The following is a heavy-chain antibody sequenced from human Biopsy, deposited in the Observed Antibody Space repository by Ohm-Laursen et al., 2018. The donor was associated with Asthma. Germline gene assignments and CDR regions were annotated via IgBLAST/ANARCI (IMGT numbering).Heavy chain of an antibody. CDR2: TNERGVT. CDR3: ARGPELDV. V-gene: IGHV4-34*01. J-gene: IGHJ6*02. CDR1: PGSFSGFF. Sequence: SDTLSLTCDVYPGSFSGFFWTWIRQSPGKGLEWIGETNERGVTNNNPSLKSRVIISIDTYWNRVSLKLTSVTAAVTAVYYGARGPELDVWGQGTTVTVSS.